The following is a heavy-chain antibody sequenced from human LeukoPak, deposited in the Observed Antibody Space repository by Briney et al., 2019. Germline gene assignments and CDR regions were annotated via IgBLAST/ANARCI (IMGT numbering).Heavy chain of an antibody. J-gene: IGHJ4*02. CDR3: ARAMYSSSWYGTAYYFDY. D-gene: IGHD6-13*01. V-gene: IGHV3-48*01. CDR2: ISSSSSTI. CDR1: GFTFSSYS. Sequence: PGGSLRLSCAASGFTFSSYSMNWVRQAPGKGLEWVSYISSSSSTIYYADSVKGRFTISRDNAKNSLYLQMNSLRAEDTAVYYCARAMYSSSWYGTAYYFDYWGQGTLVTVSS.